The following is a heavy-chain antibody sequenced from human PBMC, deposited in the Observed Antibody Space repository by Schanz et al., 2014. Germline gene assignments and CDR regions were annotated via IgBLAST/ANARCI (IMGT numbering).Heavy chain of an antibody. CDR2: IWYDGSNK. V-gene: IGHV3-33*06. Sequence: QVQLVESGGGVVQPGRSLRLSCAASGFTFSSYGMHWVRQAPGKGLEWVAIIWYDGSNKYYADSVKGRFTISRDNSKNTLFLQMSSLRAGDTAVYYCAKDGRLPYYGTGSDFDYWGQGTLVTVSS. J-gene: IGHJ4*02. D-gene: IGHD3-22*01. CDR1: GFTFSSYG. CDR3: AKDGRLPYYGTGSDFDY.